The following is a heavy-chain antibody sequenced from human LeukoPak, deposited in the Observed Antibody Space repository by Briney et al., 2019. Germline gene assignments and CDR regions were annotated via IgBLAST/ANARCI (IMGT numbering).Heavy chain of an antibody. Sequence: SETLSLTCTVSGDSINSLDLWSWVRQPPGKGLEWIGEMYLSGTTHSNPSVKSRVTISIDKSKNQFFLNLSSVTAADTAVYYCAGLVGRYSSGLYYYYFDYWGQGTLVTVYS. CDR3: AGLVGRYSSGLYYYYFDY. CDR1: GDSINSLDL. CDR2: MYLSGTT. V-gene: IGHV4-4*02. J-gene: IGHJ4*02. D-gene: IGHD3-22*01.